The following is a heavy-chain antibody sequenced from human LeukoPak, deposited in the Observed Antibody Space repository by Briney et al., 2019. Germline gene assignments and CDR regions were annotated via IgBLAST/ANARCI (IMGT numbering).Heavy chain of an antibody. CDR1: GFTFSSYN. CDR2: ISSSSTYI. CDR3: ARVLLWFGEALDYGMDV. V-gene: IGHV3-21*01. D-gene: IGHD3-10*01. Sequence: GGSLRLPCAASGFTFSSYNMNWVRQAPGKGLEWVSFISSSSTYIYNADSVKGRFTISRDNAKNSLYLQMNSLRVEDTAVYYCARVLLWFGEALDYGMDVWGQGTTVTVSS. J-gene: IGHJ6*02.